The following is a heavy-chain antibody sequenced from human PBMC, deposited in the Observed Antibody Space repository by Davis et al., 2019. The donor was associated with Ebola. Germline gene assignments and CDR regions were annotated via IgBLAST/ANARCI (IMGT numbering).Heavy chain of an antibody. CDR1: GFTFSSYG. Sequence: GGSLRLSCAASGFTFSSYGMHWVRQAPGKGLEWVAVIWSDGSNKYYADSVKGRFTISRDNSKNTLYLQMNSLRAEDTAVYYCAKDPRWLQQPYWGQGTLVTVSS. V-gene: IGHV3-30*02. D-gene: IGHD5-24*01. CDR3: AKDPRWLQQPY. J-gene: IGHJ4*02. CDR2: IWSDGSNK.